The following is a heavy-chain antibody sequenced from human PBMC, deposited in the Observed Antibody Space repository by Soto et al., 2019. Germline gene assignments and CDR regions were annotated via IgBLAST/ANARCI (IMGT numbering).Heavy chain of an antibody. D-gene: IGHD5-18*01. J-gene: IGHJ6*02. CDR3: GRGKRSGYRFGRRIFFYYGLDV. CDR1: SASLGDHY. Sequence: SETLSLTCAAFSASLGDHYWAWIRQSPDKGLEWIGEVHPSGSTDYNPSLESRLTLSLDTSTNHFFLQVASVTAADTAAYFCGRGKRSGYRFGRRIFFYYGLDVCGPGTTVTVSS. CDR2: VHPSGST. V-gene: IGHV4-34*01.